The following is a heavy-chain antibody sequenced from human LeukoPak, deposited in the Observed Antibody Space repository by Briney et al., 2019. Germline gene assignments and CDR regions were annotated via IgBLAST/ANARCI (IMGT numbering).Heavy chain of an antibody. V-gene: IGHV3-21*01. CDR3: ARGLGATDFDY. CDR2: ISGSSYYI. CDR1: GFTFSSYS. D-gene: IGHD1-26*01. Sequence: GGSLRLSCAASGFTFSSYSMNWVRQAPGKGLEWVSSISGSSYYIYFTDSVKGRFTISRDNPKNSLYLQMNSLRAEDTAVYYCARGLGATDFDYWGQGTLVTVSS. J-gene: IGHJ4*02.